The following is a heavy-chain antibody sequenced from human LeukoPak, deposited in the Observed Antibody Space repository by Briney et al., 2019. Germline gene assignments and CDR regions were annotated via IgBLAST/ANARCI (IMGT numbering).Heavy chain of an antibody. CDR2: IDTNRRTT. D-gene: IGHD6-13*01. CDR3: ARDLAGADDY. V-gene: IGHV3-74*01. Sequence: GGSLRLSCAASSFTFSKDWFHWFRQAPAKGLDWVSRIDTNRRTTDYADSVKGRFTISRDNAKNTLFLEMNSLRAEDTAVYYCARDLAGADDYWGQGTLDTVSS. J-gene: IGHJ4*02. CDR1: SFTFSKDW.